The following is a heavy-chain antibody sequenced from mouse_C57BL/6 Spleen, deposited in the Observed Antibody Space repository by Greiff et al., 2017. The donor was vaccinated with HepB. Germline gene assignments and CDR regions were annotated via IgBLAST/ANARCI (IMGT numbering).Heavy chain of an antibody. CDR3: AREYYGSSYWYFDV. Sequence: DVKLVESGGGLVKPGGSLKLSCAASGFTFSSYAMSWVRQTPEKRLEWVATISDGGSYTYYPDNVKGRFTISRDNAKNNLYLQMSHLKSEDTAMYYCAREYYGSSYWYFDVWGTGTTVTVSS. CDR2: ISDGGSYT. CDR1: GFTFSSYA. J-gene: IGHJ1*03. D-gene: IGHD1-1*01. V-gene: IGHV5-4*01.